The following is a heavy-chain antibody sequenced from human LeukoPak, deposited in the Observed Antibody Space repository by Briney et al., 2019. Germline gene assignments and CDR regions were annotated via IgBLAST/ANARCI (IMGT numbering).Heavy chain of an antibody. CDR3: AGRGQRYFRD. J-gene: IGHJ1*01. V-gene: IGHV4-39*01. CDR1: GGSISSSSYY. CDR2: IYYSGST. Sequence: PSETLSLTCTVSGGSISSSSYYWGWIRQPPGKGLEWIGSIYYSGSTYYNPSLKSRVTISVDTSKNQLSLKLSSVTAADTAVYYCAGRGQRYFRDWGQGTLVTVSS.